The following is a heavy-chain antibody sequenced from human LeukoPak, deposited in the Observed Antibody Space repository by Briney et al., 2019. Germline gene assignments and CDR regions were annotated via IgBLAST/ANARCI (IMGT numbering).Heavy chain of an antibody. V-gene: IGHV3-23*01. D-gene: IGHD4-17*01. CDR3: AESPMTRVTTGGFDF. Sequence: PGGSLRLSCAASGFTFNSYAMSWVRQAPRKGLEWVSSISSSGGSTYYVDSVKGRCTISRDNSKNTLYLQMNSLRAEDTAVYYCAESPMTRVTTGGFDFWGQGTLVTVSS. CDR1: GFTFNSYA. CDR2: ISSSGGST. J-gene: IGHJ4*02.